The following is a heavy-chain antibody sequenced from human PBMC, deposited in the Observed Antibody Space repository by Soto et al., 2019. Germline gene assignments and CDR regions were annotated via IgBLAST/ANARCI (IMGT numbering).Heavy chain of an antibody. J-gene: IGHJ5*02. CDR1: GFTFTSSA. D-gene: IGHD3-22*01. Sequence: GPPVKVSCKASGFTFTSSAVQWVRQARGQRLEWIGWIVVGSGNTNYAQKFQERVTITRDMSTSTAYMELSSLRSEDTAVYYCAADFRSYYDSSGYSPWFDPWGQGTLVTVSS. CDR3: AADFRSYYDSSGYSPWFDP. V-gene: IGHV1-58*01. CDR2: IVVGSGNT.